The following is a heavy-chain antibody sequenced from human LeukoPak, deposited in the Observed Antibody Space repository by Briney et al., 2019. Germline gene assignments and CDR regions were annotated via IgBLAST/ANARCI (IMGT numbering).Heavy chain of an antibody. CDR1: GGTFSSYA. Sequence: AASVKVSCKASGGTFSSYAISWVRQAPGQGLEWMGRIIPILGIANYAQKFQGRVTITADKSTSTAYMELSSRRSEDTAVYYCARTLTGDAFDIWGQGTMVTVSS. V-gene: IGHV1-69*04. D-gene: IGHD3-9*01. J-gene: IGHJ3*02. CDR3: ARTLTGDAFDI. CDR2: IIPILGIA.